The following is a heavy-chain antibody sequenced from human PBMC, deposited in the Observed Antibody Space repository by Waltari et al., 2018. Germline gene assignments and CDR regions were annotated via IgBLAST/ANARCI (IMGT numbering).Heavy chain of an antibody. J-gene: IGHJ1*01. D-gene: IGHD2-2*01. V-gene: IGHV1-46*01. CDR3: AREVTNCSSTSCYPEYFQH. Sequence: QVQLVQSGAEVKKPGASVKVSCKASGYTFTSYYMHWVRQAPGQGLEWMGIISPSGGSTSYAQKFQGRVTMTRDTSTSTVYMELSSLRSEDTAVYYCAREVTNCSSTSCYPEYFQHWGQGTLVTVSS. CDR2: ISPSGGST. CDR1: GYTFTSYY.